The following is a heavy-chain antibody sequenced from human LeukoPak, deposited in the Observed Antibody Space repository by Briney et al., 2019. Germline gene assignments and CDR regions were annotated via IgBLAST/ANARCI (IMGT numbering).Heavy chain of an antibody. CDR1: GFTFSSHG. D-gene: IGHD6-19*01. CDR3: AGSIAVAGTIDY. Sequence: SRGSLRLSCAASGFTFSSHGMHWVRQAPGKGLEWVAVIWYDGSNKYYADSVKGRFTISRDNSKNTLYLQMNSLRVEDTAVYYCAGSIAVAGTIDYWGQGTLVTVSS. J-gene: IGHJ4*02. CDR2: IWYDGSNK. V-gene: IGHV3-33*01.